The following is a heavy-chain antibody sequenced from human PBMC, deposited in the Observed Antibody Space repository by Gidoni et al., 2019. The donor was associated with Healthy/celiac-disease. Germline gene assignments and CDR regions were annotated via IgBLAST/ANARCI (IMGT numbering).Heavy chain of an antibody. Sequence: QVQLVQSGAEVKKPGSAVKVSCKASGCTFTRYPFSLVRQAPGQGLEWMGGIIPIFGTANYAQKFQGRVTITADESTSTAYMELSSLRSEDTAVYYCARVPSDYDFWSGLAGYYYMDVWGKGTTVTVSS. CDR1: GCTFTRYP. J-gene: IGHJ6*03. V-gene: IGHV1-69*01. D-gene: IGHD3-3*01. CDR2: IIPIFGTA. CDR3: ARVPSDYDFWSGLAGYYYMDV.